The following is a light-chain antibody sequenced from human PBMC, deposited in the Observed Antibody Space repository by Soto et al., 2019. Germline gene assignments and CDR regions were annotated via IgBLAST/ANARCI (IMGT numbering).Light chain of an antibody. V-gene: IGKV1-5*03. J-gene: IGKJ4*01. CDR3: QQYDNYPLT. CDR2: KAS. CDR1: QTICSW. Sequence: DTQMTQSPSILSASVGDRVTITCRASQTICSWLAWYQQKPGQAPRLLIHKASTVETGVPARFSGSGYGSEFTLIISSLQPDDFATYYCQQYDNYPLTFGGGTKVDIK.